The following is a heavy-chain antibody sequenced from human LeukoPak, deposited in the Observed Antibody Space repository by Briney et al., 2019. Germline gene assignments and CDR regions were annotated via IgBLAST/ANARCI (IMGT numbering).Heavy chain of an antibody. V-gene: IGHV4-61*01. CDR3: ARGGAARLHFQN. CDR2: IYHSGST. Sequence: SETLSLTCTVSGGSVSSGSYYWSWIRQPPGKGLEWIGYIYHSGSTNYNPSLQSRVTISVDTSKNQFSLDLNSVTAADTAVYYCARGGAARLHFQNWGQGTLVTVSS. CDR1: GGSVSSGSYY. J-gene: IGHJ1*01. D-gene: IGHD6-6*01.